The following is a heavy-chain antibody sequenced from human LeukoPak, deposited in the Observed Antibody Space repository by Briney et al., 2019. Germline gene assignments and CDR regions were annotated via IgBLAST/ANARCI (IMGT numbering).Heavy chain of an antibody. V-gene: IGHV3-74*01. CDR3: ARVLLTGSGYLFDY. J-gene: IGHJ4*02. Sequence: GGSLRLSCAASGFTFSSYWMHWVRQAPGKGLVWVSRINSDGSSTSYADSVKGRFTISRDNSKNTLYLQMNSLRAEDTAVYYCARVLLTGSGYLFDYWGQGTLVTVSS. D-gene: IGHD3-22*01. CDR2: INSDGSST. CDR1: GFTFSSYW.